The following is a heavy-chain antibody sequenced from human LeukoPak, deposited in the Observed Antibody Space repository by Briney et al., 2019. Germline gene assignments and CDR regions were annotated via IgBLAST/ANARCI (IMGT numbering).Heavy chain of an antibody. CDR3: ARGAPYYDFWSGYYTSGSFVDY. CDR1: GYTFTSYY. D-gene: IGHD3-3*01. CDR2: INPSGGST. V-gene: IGHV1-46*01. J-gene: IGHJ4*02. Sequence: ASVKVSCKASGYTFTSYYMHWVRQVPGQGLEWMGIINPSGGSTSYAQKFQGRVTMTRDMSTSTVYMELSSLRSEDTAVYYCARGAPYYDFWSGYYTSGSFVDYWGQGTLVTVSS.